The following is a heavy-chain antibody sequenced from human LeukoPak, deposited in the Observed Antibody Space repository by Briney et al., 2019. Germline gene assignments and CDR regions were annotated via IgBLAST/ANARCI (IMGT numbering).Heavy chain of an antibody. V-gene: IGHV6-1*01. D-gene: IGHD6-25*01. CDR1: GDSISSNSSA. Sequence: SQTLSLTCVISGDSISSNSSACHWIRQSPSRGLEWLGRTYYRSKWFYDYTLSVKSRMTINPDTSKNQLSLQLSSVTPDDTAMYYCARQNTSGWTWGQGTLVTVSS. CDR2: TYYRSKWFY. J-gene: IGHJ4*02. CDR3: ARQNTSGWT.